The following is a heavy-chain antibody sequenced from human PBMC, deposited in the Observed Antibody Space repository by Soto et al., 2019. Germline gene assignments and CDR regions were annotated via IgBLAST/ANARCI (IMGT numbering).Heavy chain of an antibody. V-gene: IGHV3-23*01. D-gene: IGHD4-17*01. Sequence: ESGGTLVQPGGSLRLSCATSGFTFINYAMNWIRQAPGKGLEWVSVISAGGDNTYYADSVKGRFTISRDNSKKTLFLQMNSLTAEDTGLYYCAQDGQKWATVTCGTWFDSWGQGTLVTVSS. J-gene: IGHJ5*01. CDR2: ISAGGDNT. CDR3: AQDGQKWATVTCGTWFDS. CDR1: GFTFINYA.